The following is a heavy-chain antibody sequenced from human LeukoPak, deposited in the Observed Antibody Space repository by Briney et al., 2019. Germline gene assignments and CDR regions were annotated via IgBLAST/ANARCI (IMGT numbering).Heavy chain of an antibody. D-gene: IGHD2-21*02. J-gene: IGHJ6*02. CDR2: IAYDGSNK. V-gene: IGHV3-30-3*01. Sequence: GRSLRLSCAASGFTFSTYARHWVPPAPGKGLEGVAVIAYDGSNKYYADSVKGRFTISRDNSKNTLYLQMNSLRAEDTAVYYCARTYCGGDCYAIFDYGMDVWGQGTTVTVSS. CDR3: ARTYCGGDCYAIFDYGMDV. CDR1: GFTFSTYA.